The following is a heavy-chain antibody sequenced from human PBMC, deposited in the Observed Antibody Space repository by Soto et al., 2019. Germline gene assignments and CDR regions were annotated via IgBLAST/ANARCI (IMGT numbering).Heavy chain of an antibody. V-gene: IGHV2-5*01. CDR1: GFPLSARGVG. D-gene: IGHD3-16*01. Sequence: QITLKESGPTLVKPTETLTLTCTVSGFPLSARGVGVGWIRQPPGKALEWLAVIYWNDDKRYSPSLKSRLTITKDTSKNQVVLTMTNTDPVDTAKYYCPHSPWGSAPDYWGQGTLVTVSS. J-gene: IGHJ4*02. CDR2: IYWNDDK. CDR3: PHSPWGSAPDY.